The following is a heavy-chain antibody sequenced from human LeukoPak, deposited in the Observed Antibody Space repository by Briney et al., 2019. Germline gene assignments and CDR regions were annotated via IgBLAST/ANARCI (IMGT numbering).Heavy chain of an antibody. CDR1: GFTFSSYA. CDR3: AKAPVDTATTEYYFDY. J-gene: IGHJ4*02. Sequence: GGSLRLSCAASGFTFSSYAMSWVRQAPGKGLEWVSAISGSGGSTYYADSVKGRFTISRDNSKNTLYLQMNSLRAEDTAVYYCAKAPVDTATTEYYFDYWGQGTLATVSS. V-gene: IGHV3-23*01. CDR2: ISGSGGST. D-gene: IGHD5-18*01.